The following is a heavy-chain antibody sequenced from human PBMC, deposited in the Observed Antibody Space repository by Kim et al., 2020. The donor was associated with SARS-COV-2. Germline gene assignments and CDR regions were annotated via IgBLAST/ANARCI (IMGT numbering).Heavy chain of an antibody. CDR3: AKGAGSYPDYYYYYGMDV. Sequence: KGRLTTPRDNSKNKLYLQMNSLRAEDTAVYYCAKGAGSYPDYYYYYGMDVWGQGTTVTVSS. J-gene: IGHJ6*02. D-gene: IGHD1-26*01. V-gene: IGHV3-33*06.